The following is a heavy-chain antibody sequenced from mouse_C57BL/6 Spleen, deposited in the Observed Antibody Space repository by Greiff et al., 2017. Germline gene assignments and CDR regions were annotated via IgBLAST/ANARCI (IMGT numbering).Heavy chain of an antibody. CDR1: GFNIKDYY. Sequence: VQLKQSGAELVRPGASVKLSCTASGFNIKDYYMHWVKQRPEQGLEWIGRIDPEDGDTEYAPKFQGKATMTADTSSNTAYLQLSSLTSEDSAVYYCARNHYGSSSWYFDVWGTGTTVTVSS. CDR2: IDPEDGDT. CDR3: ARNHYGSSSWYFDV. V-gene: IGHV14-1*01. D-gene: IGHD1-1*01. J-gene: IGHJ1*03.